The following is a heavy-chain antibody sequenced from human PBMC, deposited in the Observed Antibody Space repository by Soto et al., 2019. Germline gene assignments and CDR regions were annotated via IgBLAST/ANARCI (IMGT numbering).Heavy chain of an antibody. D-gene: IGHD3-10*01. CDR3: VRVRGGGTYQFDF. CDR2: VRNKANRYTT. Sequence: GGSLRLSCAASGFTFSDHYMDWVRQAPGKGLEWVGRVRNKANRYTTEYAASVKGRFTISRDDSKNSQYLQMNSLKTDDTAVDYCVRVRGGGTYQFDFWGQGALVTVSS. CDR1: GFTFSDHY. V-gene: IGHV3-72*01. J-gene: IGHJ4*02.